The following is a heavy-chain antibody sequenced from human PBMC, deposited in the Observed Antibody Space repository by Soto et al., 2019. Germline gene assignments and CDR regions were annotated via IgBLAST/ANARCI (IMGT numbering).Heavy chain of an antibody. D-gene: IGHD3-3*01. CDR3: ARSNYDFWSGYYNWFDP. J-gene: IGHJ5*02. CDR2: IFSNDEK. CDR1: GFSLSKARMG. V-gene: IGHV2-26*01. Sequence: QVTLKESGPVLVKPTETLKLTCTVSGFSLSKARMGVSWIRQPPGKALEWFAHIFSNDEKSYSTSLKSRRTISKETSNSQVVLTMTNMDPVDTATYYCARSNYDFWSGYYNWFDPWGQGTLVTVSS.